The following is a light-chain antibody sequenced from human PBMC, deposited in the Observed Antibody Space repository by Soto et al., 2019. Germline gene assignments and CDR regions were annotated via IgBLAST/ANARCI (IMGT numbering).Light chain of an antibody. J-gene: IGLJ1*01. V-gene: IGLV2-14*01. CDR2: DVS. CDR1: SSDVGGYNY. CDR3: RSYTSSSTYV. Sequence: QSALTQPASVSGSPGQSITISCTGTSSDVGGYNYVSWYQQHPGKAPKLMIYDVSNRPSGVSNRFSGSKSGNTASLTISGLQAEDEADHHCRSYTSSSTYVFGTGTKLTVL.